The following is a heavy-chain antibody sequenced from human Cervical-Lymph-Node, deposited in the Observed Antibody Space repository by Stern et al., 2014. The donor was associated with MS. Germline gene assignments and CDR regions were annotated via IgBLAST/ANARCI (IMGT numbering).Heavy chain of an antibody. J-gene: IGHJ6*02. V-gene: IGHV1-46*03. CDR2: INPSGGST. CDR3: ARGSYIAARAAGMDV. Sequence: QVQLVQSGAEVKKPGASVKVSCKASGYTFTSYYMHWVRQAPGQGLEWMGIINPSGGSTSYAQKFQGRVTMTRDTSTSTVYMELSSLRSEDTAVYYCARGSYIAARAAGMDVWGQGTTVTVSS. D-gene: IGHD6-6*01. CDR1: GYTFTSYY.